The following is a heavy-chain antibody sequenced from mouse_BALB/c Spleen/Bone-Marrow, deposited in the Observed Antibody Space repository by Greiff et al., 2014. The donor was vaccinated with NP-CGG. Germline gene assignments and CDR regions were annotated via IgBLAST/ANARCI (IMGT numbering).Heavy chain of an antibody. J-gene: IGHJ2*01. CDR3: ARYRLGTYFDY. D-gene: IGHD2-14*01. V-gene: IGHV14-3*02. CDR2: VDPANGNT. Sequence: EVQLQQSGAELVKPRASVKLSCTASGFNIKDNYMHWVKQRPEQGLEWIGRVDPANGNTKYDPKFQGKATITADTSSKTAYLQLSSLTSEDTAVYYCARYRLGTYFDYWGQGTTLTVSS. CDR1: GFNIKDNY.